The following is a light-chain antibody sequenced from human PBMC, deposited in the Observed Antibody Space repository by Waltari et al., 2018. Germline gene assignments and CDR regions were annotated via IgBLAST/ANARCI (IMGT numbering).Light chain of an antibody. V-gene: IGLV1-47*01. CDR3: AAWDDSVSGLV. J-gene: IGLJ2*01. Sequence: QSVLTQPPSASGTPGQRVTISCSGSHSNIATYYVYWYQQLQGTAPKLLIYRINQRPSGVPDRFSGSKSGSSASLAISGLRSEDEADYYCAAWDDSVSGLVFGGGTRLTVL. CDR1: HSNIATYY. CDR2: RIN.